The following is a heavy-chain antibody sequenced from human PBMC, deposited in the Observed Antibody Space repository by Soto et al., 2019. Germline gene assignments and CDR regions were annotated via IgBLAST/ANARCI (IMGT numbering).Heavy chain of an antibody. J-gene: IGHJ4*02. CDR2: ISAYNGHT. CDR1: GYTFNTYG. V-gene: IGHV1-18*01. D-gene: IGHD3-16*01. CDR3: ARGRTWGARDFDY. Sequence: ASVKVSCKASGYTFNTYGISWVRQAPGQGLEGMGGISAYNGHTDYAQKFQGRVTMTTDTPTNTISMELRGLRSDDTAVYYCARGRTWGARDFDYWGQGTLVTVSS.